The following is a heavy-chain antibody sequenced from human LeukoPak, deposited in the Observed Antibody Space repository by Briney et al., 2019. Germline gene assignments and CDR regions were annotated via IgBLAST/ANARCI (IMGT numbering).Heavy chain of an antibody. D-gene: IGHD6-19*01. CDR2: IYNSVSP. V-gene: IGHV4-39*01. CDR3: ARHYCRSCLGRRFDP. J-gene: IGHJ5*02. CDR1: ARSPLIFNP. Sequence: SETLSLTFSLSARSPLIFNPGSGWIRQPPGKGLEWIGSIYNSVSPYYNPSLKSRVTISAETSNNQSSLRLPSVTAADTATYECARHYCRSCLGRRFDPWGQGSLVTVSS.